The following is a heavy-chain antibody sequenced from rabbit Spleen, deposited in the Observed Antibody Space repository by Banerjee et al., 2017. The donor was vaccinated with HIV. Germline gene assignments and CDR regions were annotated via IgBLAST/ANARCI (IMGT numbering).Heavy chain of an antibody. CDR1: GFDFSSGYD. J-gene: IGHJ4*01. V-gene: IGHV1S40*01. CDR3: ARDGSGWGANFNL. D-gene: IGHD4-1*01. CDR2: IWTGSTGIT. Sequence: QSLEESGGGLVKPGASLTLTCTASGFDFSSGYDMCWVRQAPGKGLEWIGTIWTGSTGITWYASWAKGRFTISKTSSTTVTLQMTSLTAADMATYFCARDGSGWGANFNLWGPGTLVTVS.